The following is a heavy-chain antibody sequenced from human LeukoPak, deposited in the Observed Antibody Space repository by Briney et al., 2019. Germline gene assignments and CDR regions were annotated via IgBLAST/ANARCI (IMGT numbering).Heavy chain of an antibody. CDR1: GFTFSSYD. D-gene: IGHD3-10*01. J-gene: IGHJ4*02. CDR3: ARAAYGGEFDY. Sequence: GGSLRLSCAASGFTFSSYDMHWVRQATGKGLEWVSAIGTAGDTYYPGSVKVRFTISRENAKNSLYLQMNSLRAGDTAVYYCARAAYGGEFDYWGQGTLVTVSS. CDR2: IGTAGDT. V-gene: IGHV3-13*01.